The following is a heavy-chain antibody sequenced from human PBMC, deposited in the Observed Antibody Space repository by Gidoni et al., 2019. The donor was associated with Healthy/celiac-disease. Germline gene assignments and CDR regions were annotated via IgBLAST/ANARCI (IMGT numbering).Heavy chain of an antibody. CDR3: ARGLLWFRRDAFDI. CDR2: YLHSGSP. D-gene: IGHD3-10*01. J-gene: IGHJ3*02. CDR1: GGSFSGYY. Sequence: QVQLRQWGAGLLKPSETLSLTCAVYGGSFSGYYWDWIRQPPWKGLAWVGEYLHSGSPNYNPSLKSRGTISMDTSKNQFSLKLSSVNAADTAVYYCARGLLWFRRDAFDIWGHGTMVTVSS. V-gene: IGHV4-34*12.